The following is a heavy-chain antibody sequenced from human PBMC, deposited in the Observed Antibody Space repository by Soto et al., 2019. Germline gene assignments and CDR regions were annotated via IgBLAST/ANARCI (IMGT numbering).Heavy chain of an antibody. V-gene: IGHV3-7*01. D-gene: IGHD1-1*01. CDR1: GVTISTW. CDR2: IKEDGSEK. CDR3: ARHGIYCYDY. J-gene: IGHJ4*02. Sequence: TGGSLSVSCAAAGVTISTWMTLVRQAPGKGLEWVASIKEDGSEKYYVDSVKGRFTVSRDNTKNSLYLQMNSLRAEDTAVYYCARHGIYCYDYWGQGTLVTVSS.